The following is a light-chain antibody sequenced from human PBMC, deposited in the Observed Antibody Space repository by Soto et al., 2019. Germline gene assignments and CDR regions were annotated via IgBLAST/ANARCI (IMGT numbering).Light chain of an antibody. J-gene: IGLJ1*01. CDR3: AAWDDSLNGHV. Sequence: QSVLTQPHSASGTPGQRVTISCSGSSSNIGTSSVHWFQQLPGTAPKLLISTTNQRPSGVPERFSGSKSGTSASLAIIGLQSEDEADYYCAAWDDSLNGHVFGTGTK. CDR1: SSNIGTSS. CDR2: TTN. V-gene: IGLV1-44*01.